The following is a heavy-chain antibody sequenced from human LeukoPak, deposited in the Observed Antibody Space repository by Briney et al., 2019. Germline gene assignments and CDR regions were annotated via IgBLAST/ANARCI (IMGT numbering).Heavy chain of an antibody. CDR2: INPNSGGT. V-gene: IGHV1-2*02. J-gene: IGHJ4*02. CDR1: GYTFTGYY. CDR3: AKDQYYYDSSGSDY. Sequence: ASVKASCRASGYTFTGYYMHWVRQAPGQGLEWMGWINPNSGGTNYAQKFQGRVTMTRDTSISTAYMELSRLRSDDTAVYYCAKDQYYYDSSGSDYWGQGTLVTVSS. D-gene: IGHD3-22*01.